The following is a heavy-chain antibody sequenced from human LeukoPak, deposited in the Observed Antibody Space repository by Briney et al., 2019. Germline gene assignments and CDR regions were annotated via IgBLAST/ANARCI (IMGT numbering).Heavy chain of an antibody. J-gene: IGHJ4*02. CDR2: ISYDGSNK. CDR1: GFTFSSYG. CDR3: AKQMVRGAHFDY. V-gene: IGHV3-30*18. D-gene: IGHD3-10*01. Sequence: GRSLRLSCAASGFTFSSYGMHWVRQAPGKGLERVAVISYDGSNKYYADSVKGRFTISRDNSKNTLYLQMNSLRAEDTAVYYCAKQMVRGAHFDYWGQGTLVTVSS.